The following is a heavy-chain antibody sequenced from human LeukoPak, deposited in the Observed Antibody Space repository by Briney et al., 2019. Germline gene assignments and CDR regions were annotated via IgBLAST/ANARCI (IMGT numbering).Heavy chain of an antibody. D-gene: IGHD6-6*01. CDR1: GFTFSSYE. J-gene: IGHJ4*02. CDR2: ISSSGSTI. Sequence: PGGSLRLSCAASGFTFSSYEMNWVREAPGKGLEWVSYISSSGSTIYYADSVKGRFTISRDNAKNSLYLQMNSLRAEDTAVYYCARDPRSSGYFDYWGQGTLVTVSS. CDR3: ARDPRSSGYFDY. V-gene: IGHV3-48*03.